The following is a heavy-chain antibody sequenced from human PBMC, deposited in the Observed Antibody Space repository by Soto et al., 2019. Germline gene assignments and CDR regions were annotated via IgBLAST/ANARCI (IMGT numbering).Heavy chain of an antibody. Sequence: WASVKVSCKASGYTFTNYAMHWVRQAPGQRLEWMGWVNAGNGNTKYSQKFQGRVTITRDTSASTAYMELSSLRSEDTAVYYCARGLPLAADYWGQGTLVTVSS. CDR3: ARGLPLAADY. CDR1: GYTFTNYA. CDR2: VNAGNGNT. J-gene: IGHJ4*02. V-gene: IGHV1-3*01.